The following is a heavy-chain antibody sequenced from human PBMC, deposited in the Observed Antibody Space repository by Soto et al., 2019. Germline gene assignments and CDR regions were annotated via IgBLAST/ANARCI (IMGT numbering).Heavy chain of an antibody. Sequence: ASVKVSCKASGYTFTSYGISWVRQAPGQGLEWMEWISAYNGNTNYAQKLQGRVTMTTDTSTSTAYMELRSLRSDDTAVYYCATSLSTYYDFWSGPDYWGQGTLVTVSS. CDR2: ISAYNGNT. D-gene: IGHD3-3*01. J-gene: IGHJ4*02. V-gene: IGHV1-18*01. CDR1: GYTFTSYG. CDR3: ATSLSTYYDFWSGPDY.